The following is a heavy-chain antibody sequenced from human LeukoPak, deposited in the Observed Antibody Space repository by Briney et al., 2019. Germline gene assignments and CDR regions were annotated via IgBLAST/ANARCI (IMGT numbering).Heavy chain of an antibody. V-gene: IGHV4-59*01. CDR3: AREGHIWFGDLGNV. CDR1: GGPISSYY. J-gene: IGHJ6*04. Sequence: SETLSLTCTVSGGPISSYYWSWLRQPPGKGLEWIGFIYYSGGTSYNPSLESRVTISIDTSKNQFSLRLSSVTAADTAVYYCAREGHIWFGDLGNVWGEGTTVTVSS. CDR2: IYYSGGT. D-gene: IGHD3-10*01.